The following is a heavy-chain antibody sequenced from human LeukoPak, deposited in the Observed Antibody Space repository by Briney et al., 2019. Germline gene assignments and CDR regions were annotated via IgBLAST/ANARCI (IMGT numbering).Heavy chain of an antibody. CDR3: ARGPIYGSGSYVAFDI. CDR2: MNPNSGNT. J-gene: IGHJ3*02. CDR1: GYTFTGYY. V-gene: IGHV1-8*02. Sequence: ASVKVSCKVSGYTFTGYYMHWVRQAPGQGLEWMGWMNPNSGNTGYAQKFQGRVTMTRNTSISTAYMELSSLRSEDTAVYYCARGPIYGSGSYVAFDIWGQGTMVTVSS. D-gene: IGHD3-10*01.